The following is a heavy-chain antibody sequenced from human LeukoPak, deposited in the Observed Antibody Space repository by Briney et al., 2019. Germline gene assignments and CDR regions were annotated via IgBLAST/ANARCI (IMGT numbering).Heavy chain of an antibody. Sequence: SETLSLTCAVYGGSFSGYYWSWIRQPPGKGLEWIGEINHSGSTNYNPSLKSRVTISVDTSKKQFSLKLSSVTAADTAVYYRASRRRIVVVVAATPIDYWGQGTLVTVSS. CDR2: INHSGST. J-gene: IGHJ4*02. D-gene: IGHD2-15*01. CDR1: GGSFSGYY. V-gene: IGHV4-34*01. CDR3: ASRRRIVVVVAATPIDY.